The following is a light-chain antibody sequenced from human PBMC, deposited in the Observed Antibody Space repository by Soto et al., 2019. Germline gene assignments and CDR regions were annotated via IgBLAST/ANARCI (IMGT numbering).Light chain of an antibody. CDR1: QSISTN. V-gene: IGKV3-11*01. CDR2: DAS. CDR3: QQRSNWPIT. J-gene: IGKJ5*01. Sequence: IVVTQSPATLSVYPGERATLSCRASQSISTNVAWYQQMPGQAPRLLIYDASTRVTGIPARFSGSGSGTEFTLTISSLEPEDFAVYYCQQRSNWPITFGQGTRLEIK.